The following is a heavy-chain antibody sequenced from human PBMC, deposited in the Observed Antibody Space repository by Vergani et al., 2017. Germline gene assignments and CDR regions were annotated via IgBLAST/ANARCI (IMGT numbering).Heavy chain of an antibody. CDR1: GFTFGDHG. D-gene: IGHD2-8*02. J-gene: IGHJ6*03. CDR3: ACDLGDWRYSRYFYNYYMDV. CDR2: ISYDGTNK. V-gene: IGHV3-30-3*01. Sequence: QVQLVESGGGVVQPGRSLRLSCAASGFTFGDHGIHWVRRAPGKGLEWVALISYDGTNKYYTNSVRGRFTISRDNSKSTLFLQMNSLRVEDMAVYYCACDLGDWRYSRYFYNYYMDVWGKGTTVTVSS.